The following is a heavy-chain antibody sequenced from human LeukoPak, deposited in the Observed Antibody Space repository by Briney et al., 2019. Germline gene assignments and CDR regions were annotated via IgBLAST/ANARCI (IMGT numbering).Heavy chain of an antibody. Sequence: SETLSLTCTVSGGSISSYYWSWIRQPAGKGLEWIGYIHYTGSTNYNPSLKSRVTMAVDTSKNQFSLKLTSVTAADTAIYYCARGTVTTEYFHPWGQGTLVTVSS. J-gene: IGHJ1*01. V-gene: IGHV4-59*01. D-gene: IGHD4-17*01. CDR1: GGSISSYY. CDR3: ARGTVTTEYFHP. CDR2: IHYTGST.